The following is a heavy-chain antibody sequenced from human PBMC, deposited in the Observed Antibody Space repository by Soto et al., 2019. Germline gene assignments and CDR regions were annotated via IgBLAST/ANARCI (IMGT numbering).Heavy chain of an antibody. CDR2: ISYDGSNK. J-gene: IGHJ5*02. D-gene: IGHD3-3*01. Sequence: PGGSLRLSCAASGFTFSSYAMHWVRQAPGKGLEWVAVISYDGSNKYYADSVKGRFTISRDNSKNTLYLQMNSLRAEDTAVYYCARGSYEIRPFWFDPWGQGTLVTVSS. CDR1: GFTFSSYA. CDR3: ARGSYEIRPFWFDP. V-gene: IGHV3-30-3*01.